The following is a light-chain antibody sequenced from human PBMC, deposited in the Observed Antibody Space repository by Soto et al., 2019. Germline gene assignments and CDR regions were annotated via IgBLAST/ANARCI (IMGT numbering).Light chain of an antibody. CDR1: QSVRTN. J-gene: IGKJ1*01. CDR3: QQYAYWPET. V-gene: IGKV3D-15*01. CDR2: YSS. Sequence: EVIMTQFPYTLSVPVVATVTLSCGASQSVRTNLAWDQQRPGQAPRLLIHYSSTRASDIPARFSGSGSGTNFTLAISSLQSEDFAVYYCQQYAYWPETFGQGTKVDI.